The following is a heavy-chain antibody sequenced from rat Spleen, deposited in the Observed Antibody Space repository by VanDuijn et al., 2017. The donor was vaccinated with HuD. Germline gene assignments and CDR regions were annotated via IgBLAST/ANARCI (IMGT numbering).Heavy chain of an antibody. D-gene: IGHD1-3*01. CDR2: IWAGGST. CDR1: GFSLTSNG. J-gene: IGHJ2*01. V-gene: IGHV2-72*01. Sequence: QVQLKESGPGLMQPSETLSLTCTVSGFSLTSNGVGWVRQPLGKGLVWMGTIWAGGSTNYNSAVQSRLSISRDTSKSQVFLKMDSLQPEDTGTYYCARQSIFNYGSYDYWGQGVMVTVSS. CDR3: ARQSIFNYGSYDY.